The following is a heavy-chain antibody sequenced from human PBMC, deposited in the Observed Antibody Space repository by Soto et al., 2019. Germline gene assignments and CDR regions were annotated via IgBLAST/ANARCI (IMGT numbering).Heavy chain of an antibody. CDR1: GGSASSNSSG. CDR3: ARGEQYSGRIFDY. Sequence: LQALSRTCASSGGSASSNSSGWSCVRQSPSRGLEWLGRTYYRSKWYYEYAVSVRGRITINPDTYKNQYSLQLNSVTPEETAVYFCARGEQYSGRIFDYWGQGTLVPVSS. CDR2: TYYRSKWYY. J-gene: IGHJ4*01. V-gene: IGHV6-1*01. D-gene: IGHD1-26*01.